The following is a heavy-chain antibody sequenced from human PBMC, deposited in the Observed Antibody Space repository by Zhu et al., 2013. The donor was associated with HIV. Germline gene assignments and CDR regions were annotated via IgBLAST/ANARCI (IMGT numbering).Heavy chain of an antibody. J-gene: IGHJ4*02. CDR3: AKGPMTPSDY. V-gene: IGHV3-30*18. CDR1: GFTFSSYG. D-gene: IGHD2-15*01. Sequence: VQLVESGGGVVQPGRSLRLSCAASGFTFSSYGMHWVRQAPGKGLEWVAVISYDGSNKYYADSVKGRFTISRDNSKNTLYLQMNSLRAEDTAVYYCAKGPMTPSDYWGQGTLVTVSS. CDR2: ISYDGSNK.